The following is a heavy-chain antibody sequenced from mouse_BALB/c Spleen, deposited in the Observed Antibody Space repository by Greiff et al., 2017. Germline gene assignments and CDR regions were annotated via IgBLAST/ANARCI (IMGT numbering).Heavy chain of an antibody. CDR2: ISYSGST. CDR3: ARYYGSSYEYFDV. CDR1: GYSITSDYA. J-gene: IGHJ1*01. D-gene: IGHD1-1*01. Sequence: EVKLMESGPGLVKPSQSLSLTCTVTGYSITSDYAWNWIRQFPGNKLEWMGYISYSGSTSYNPSLKSRISITRDTSKNQFFLQLNSVTTEDTATYYCARYYGSSYEYFDVWGAGTTVTVSS. V-gene: IGHV3-2*02.